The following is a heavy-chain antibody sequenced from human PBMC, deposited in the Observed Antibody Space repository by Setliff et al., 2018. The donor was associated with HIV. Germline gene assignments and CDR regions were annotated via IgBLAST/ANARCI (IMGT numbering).Heavy chain of an antibody. J-gene: IGHJ4*02. D-gene: IGHD1-1*01. CDR3: ATKGWNAYKAFDY. CDR1: GDSFRDYS. Sequence: SETLSLTCAVYGDSFRDYSYNWVRQTPGKGLEWIAEITLSGITSNNPSLRGRVTIALGTSKNNFSLNLRSVTAADTAFYYCATKGWNAYKAFDYWGQGTLVTVSS. CDR2: ITLSGIT. V-gene: IGHV4-34*01.